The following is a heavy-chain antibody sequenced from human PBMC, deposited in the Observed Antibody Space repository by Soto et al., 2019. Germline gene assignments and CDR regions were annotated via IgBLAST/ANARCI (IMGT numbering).Heavy chain of an antibody. CDR3: AGEPSSNYYGMDV. CDR1: GGSISSGGYY. Sequence: QVQLQESGPGLVKPSQTLSLTCTVSGGSISSGGYYWSWIRQHPGKGLGWIGYIYYSGSTYYNPSLRSRVTISVDTSKNQFSLKLSSVTAADMAVYYCAGEPSSNYYGMDVWGQGTTVTVSS. D-gene: IGHD3-16*02. V-gene: IGHV4-31*03. J-gene: IGHJ6*02. CDR2: IYYSGST.